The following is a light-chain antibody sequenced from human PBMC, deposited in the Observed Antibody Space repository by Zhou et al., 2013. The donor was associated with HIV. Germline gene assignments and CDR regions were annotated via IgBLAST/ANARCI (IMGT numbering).Light chain of an antibody. Sequence: DIQMTQSPSSLSAYVGDRVIITCQASQDISNYINWYQQKPGKAPKLLIYEGSNLETGVPSRFSGSGSGTDFTFTISSLQPEDIAVYYCQQHDTLPLTFGPGTKVEIK. CDR2: EGS. V-gene: IGKV1-33*01. CDR1: QDISNY. J-gene: IGKJ3*01. CDR3: QQHDTLPLT.